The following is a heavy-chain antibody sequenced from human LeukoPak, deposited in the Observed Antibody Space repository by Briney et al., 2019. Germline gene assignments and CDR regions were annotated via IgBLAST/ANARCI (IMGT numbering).Heavy chain of an antibody. CDR1: GFTFSSYW. Sequence: GGSLRLSCAASGFTFSSYWMHWVRQAPGKGLVWVSRINTGGSSTIYADSVKGRFTISRDNAKNTLYLQMNSLRAEDTAVYYCARGRSGFYLDYWGQGTLVTVSS. J-gene: IGHJ4*02. V-gene: IGHV3-74*01. CDR2: INTGGSST. D-gene: IGHD3-22*01. CDR3: ARGRSGFYLDY.